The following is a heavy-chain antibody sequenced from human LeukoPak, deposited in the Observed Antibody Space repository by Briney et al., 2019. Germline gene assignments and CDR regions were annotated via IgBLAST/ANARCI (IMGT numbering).Heavy chain of an antibody. V-gene: IGHV4-39*01. D-gene: IGHD1-26*01. CDR2: IYYSGST. CDR1: GGSISSGSYY. Sequence: SETLSLTCTVSGGSISSGSYYWGWIRQPPGKELECIGSIYYSGSTYYNPSLESRVTISLDTSKNQFSLKLSSVTAADTAVYYCARHKQSGTYYDAFDIWGQGTMVTVSS. J-gene: IGHJ3*02. CDR3: ARHKQSGTYYDAFDI.